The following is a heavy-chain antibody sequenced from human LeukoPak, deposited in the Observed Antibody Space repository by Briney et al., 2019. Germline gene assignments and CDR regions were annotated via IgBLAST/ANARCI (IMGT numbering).Heavy chain of an antibody. Sequence: GGSLRLSCAVSGFTFSSYSMNWVRQAPGKGLEWVSSISSSSSYIYYADSVKGRFTISRDNAKNSLYLQMNSLRAEDTAVYYCARDLTEVVIIPPLMKGHYMDVWGKGTTVTVSS. CDR3: ARDLTEVVIIPPLMKGHYMDV. CDR2: ISSSSSYI. CDR1: GFTFSSYS. J-gene: IGHJ6*03. V-gene: IGHV3-21*01. D-gene: IGHD3-3*01.